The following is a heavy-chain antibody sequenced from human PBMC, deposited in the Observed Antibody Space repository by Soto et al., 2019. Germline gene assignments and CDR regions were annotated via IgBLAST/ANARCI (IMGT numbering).Heavy chain of an antibody. V-gene: IGHV1-18*01. Sequence: QVQLVQSGAEVKKPGASVKVSCKASGYTFTSYGIIWVRQAPGQGLEWMGWISVYSGNTKYAQKFQGRLTMTTDTSTTTAYMELRSLRSDDTAVYYCARYNGDWADYWGQGTLVTVSS. J-gene: IGHJ4*02. CDR2: ISVYSGNT. CDR3: ARYNGDWADY. D-gene: IGHD4-17*01. CDR1: GYTFTSYG.